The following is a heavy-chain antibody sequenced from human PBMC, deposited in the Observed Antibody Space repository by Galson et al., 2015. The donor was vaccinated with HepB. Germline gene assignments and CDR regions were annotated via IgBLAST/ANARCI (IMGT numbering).Heavy chain of an antibody. D-gene: IGHD2-2*01. Sequence: SVKVSFKASGYTFTSYGISWVRQAPGQGLEWMGWISAYNGNTNYAQKLRGRVTMTTDTSTSTAYMELRSLRSDDTAVYYCAREVVVVPAAIHRNYYYYGMDVWGQGTTVTVSS. J-gene: IGHJ6*02. CDR2: ISAYNGNT. CDR3: AREVVVVPAAIHRNYYYYGMDV. CDR1: GYTFTSYG. V-gene: IGHV1-18*01.